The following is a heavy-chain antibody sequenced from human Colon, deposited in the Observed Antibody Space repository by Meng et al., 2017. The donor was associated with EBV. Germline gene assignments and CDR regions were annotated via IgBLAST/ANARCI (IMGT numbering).Heavy chain of an antibody. V-gene: IGHV4-30-4*01. D-gene: IGHD2-21*01. J-gene: IGHJ4*02. CDR1: GGSMSSGNYY. CDR2: IHHSGSA. Sequence: QVQLQRSGPGLVEPSQPLSLTCPVSGGSMSSGNYYWSWIRQPPGKGLEWIGYIHHSGSAYYNPSLKSRVSISVDTSKNQFSLNLNSMTAADTAVYYCASFDHIPRRNYFDYWGQGTLVTVSS. CDR3: ASFDHIPRRNYFDY.